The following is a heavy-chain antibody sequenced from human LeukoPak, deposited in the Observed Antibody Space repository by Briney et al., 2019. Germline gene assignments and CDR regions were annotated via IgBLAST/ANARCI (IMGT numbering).Heavy chain of an antibody. D-gene: IGHD1-26*01. CDR1: GFTFSSYG. CDR2: IRYDGSNK. V-gene: IGHV3-30*02. J-gene: IGHJ4*02. Sequence: GGSLRLSCAASGFTFSSYGMHWVRQAPGKGLEWVAFIRYDGSNKYYADSVKGRFTISRDNSKNTLYLQMNSLRAGDTAVYYCAKDRRVGASYFDYWGQGTLVTVSS. CDR3: AKDRRVGASYFDY.